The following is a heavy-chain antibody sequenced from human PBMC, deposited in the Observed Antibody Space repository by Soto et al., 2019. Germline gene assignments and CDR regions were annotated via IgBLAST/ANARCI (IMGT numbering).Heavy chain of an antibody. Sequence: QVQLVQSGAEVKKPGSSVKVSCKASGGTFNNNGVTWVRQAPGQGLEWMGGLIPIFGTASYARTFQGRARIFADESTSTTYMELTSLRSEDTAVYYWAIDRMRFDRSSYSGRRSFAPWGQGTLVTVSS. V-gene: IGHV1-69*01. D-gene: IGHD2-2*01. J-gene: IGHJ5*02. CDR3: AIDRMRFDRSSYSGRRSFAP. CDR2: LIPIFGTA. CDR1: GGTFNNNG.